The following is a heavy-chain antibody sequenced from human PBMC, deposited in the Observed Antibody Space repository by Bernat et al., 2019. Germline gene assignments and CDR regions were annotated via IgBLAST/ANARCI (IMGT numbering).Heavy chain of an antibody. CDR3: ARSGYYDSSGSATSYVFDI. J-gene: IGHJ3*02. V-gene: IGHV3-74*01. CDR2: INSDGSST. Sequence: EVQLVESGGGLVQPGGSLRLSCAASGFTFSTYWMHWVRQAPGKGLGGVARINSDGSSTTYADSVKGRFTISRDNAKNTLYLQMNSLRAEDTAVYSCARSGYYDSSGSATSYVFDICGQATMVTVSS. D-gene: IGHD3-22*01. CDR1: GFTFSTYW.